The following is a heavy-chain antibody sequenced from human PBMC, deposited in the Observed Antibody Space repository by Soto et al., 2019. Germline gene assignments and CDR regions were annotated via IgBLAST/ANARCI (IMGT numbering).Heavy chain of an antibody. V-gene: IGHV1-8*01. CDR3: AKWGQGRASGTNFNF. J-gene: IGHJ4*02. CDR2: MNPNSGNT. CDR1: GYTFNNYD. Sequence: QVQLVQPGAEVKKPGASVKVSCKTSGYTFNNYDINWVRQAPGQRLEWMGWMNPNSGNTGYAPQFQGRERMTSNTAISTAYMVLSGLGSEDSGLYCCAKWGQGRASGTNFNFWGEGTLVTVSS. D-gene: IGHD3-16*01.